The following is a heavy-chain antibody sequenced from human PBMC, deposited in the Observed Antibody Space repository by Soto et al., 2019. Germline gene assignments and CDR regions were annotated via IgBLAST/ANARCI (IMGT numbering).Heavy chain of an antibody. CDR3: ARVRMGAAGSDFDY. CDR2: IYYSGST. Sequence: PSETLSLTCTVSGGSISSGGYYWSWIRQHPGKGLEWIGYIYYSGSTYYNPSLKSRVTISVDTSKNQFSLKLSSVTAADTAVYYCARVRMGAAGSDFDYWGQGTLVTVSS. J-gene: IGHJ4*02. V-gene: IGHV4-31*03. CDR1: GGSISSGGYY. D-gene: IGHD6-13*01.